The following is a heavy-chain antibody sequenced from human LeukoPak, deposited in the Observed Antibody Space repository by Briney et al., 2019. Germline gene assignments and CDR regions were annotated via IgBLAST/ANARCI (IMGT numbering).Heavy chain of an antibody. Sequence: PSETLSLTCTVSGGSISNFYWSWIRQPAGKGLEWIGRIYTSGSTYYNLSLKSRITMSVDTSKNQFSLKLSSVTAADTAVYYCAREPRGSTMIASKWGQGTLVTVSS. CDR1: GGSISNFY. D-gene: IGHD3-22*01. CDR3: AREPRGSTMIASK. CDR2: IYTSGST. V-gene: IGHV4-4*07. J-gene: IGHJ4*02.